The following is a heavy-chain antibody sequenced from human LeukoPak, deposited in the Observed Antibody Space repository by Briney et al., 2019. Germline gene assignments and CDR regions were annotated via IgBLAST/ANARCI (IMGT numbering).Heavy chain of an antibody. CDR2: ISGSGGST. CDR1: GFTFSSHA. V-gene: IGHV3-23*01. J-gene: IGHJ5*02. Sequence: GGSLRLSCGASGFTFSSHAMSWVRQAPGKGLEWVSAISGSGGSTDYADSVKGRFTMSRDNSKNTLFLQMNSLRAEDTAVYYCARGYYDSSGYYPNWFDHWGQGTLVTVSS. CDR3: ARGYYDSSGYYPNWFDH. D-gene: IGHD3-22*01.